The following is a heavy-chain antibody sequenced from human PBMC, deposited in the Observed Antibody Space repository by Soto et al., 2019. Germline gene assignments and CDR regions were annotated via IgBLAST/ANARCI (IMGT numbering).Heavy chain of an antibody. D-gene: IGHD5-18*01. Sequence: QVQLQESGPGLVKPSQTLSLTCTVSGGSISSGGYYWSWIRQHPGKGLEWIGYIYYSGSTYYNPSLKSRVTISVDTSKNQFSLKLSSVTAEDTAVYYCARGGDRARGYGGEDRAFDIWGQGTMVTVSS. V-gene: IGHV4-31*03. J-gene: IGHJ3*02. CDR1: GGSISSGGYY. CDR3: ARGGDRARGYGGEDRAFDI. CDR2: IYYSGST.